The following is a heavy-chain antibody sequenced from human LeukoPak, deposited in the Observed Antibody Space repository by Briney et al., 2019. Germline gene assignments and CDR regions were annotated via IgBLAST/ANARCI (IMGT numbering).Heavy chain of an antibody. D-gene: IGHD6-13*01. CDR3: ARDRVAAAGTLPPDY. Sequence: ASVKVSCKASGYTFTSYYMHWVRQAPGQALEWMGIINPSGGSTSYAQKFQGRVTMTRDTSTSTVYMEPSSLRSEDTAVYYCARDRVAAAGTLPPDYWGQGTLVTVSS. J-gene: IGHJ4*02. CDR1: GYTFTSYY. CDR2: INPSGGST. V-gene: IGHV1-46*01.